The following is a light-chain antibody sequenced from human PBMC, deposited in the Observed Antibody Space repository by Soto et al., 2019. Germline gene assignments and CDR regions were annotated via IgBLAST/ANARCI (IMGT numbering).Light chain of an antibody. J-gene: IGKJ1*01. Sequence: EIVMTQSPATLSVSPGDRASLSCRASQSVSSNLAWYQQKPGQAPRLLIRGASTRATGIPARFSGSGSGTEFTLTISSLQSEDFAVYYCQQYNNRPPLFGQGTKVDIK. CDR2: GAS. CDR1: QSVSSN. CDR3: QQYNNRPPL. V-gene: IGKV3-15*01.